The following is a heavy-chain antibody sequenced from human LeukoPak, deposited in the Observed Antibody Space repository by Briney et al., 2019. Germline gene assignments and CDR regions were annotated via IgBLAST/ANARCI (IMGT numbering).Heavy chain of an antibody. CDR2: ISAYNGNT. J-gene: IGHJ4*02. CDR3: ARVAGGLLWFGETLGSFDY. D-gene: IGHD3-10*01. Sequence: ASVKVSCKASGGTFSSYAISWVRQAPGQGLEWMGWISAYNGNTNYAQKLQGRVTMTTDTSTSTAYMELRSLRSDDTAVYYCARVAGGLLWFGETLGSFDYWGQGTLVTVSS. CDR1: GGTFSSYA. V-gene: IGHV1-18*01.